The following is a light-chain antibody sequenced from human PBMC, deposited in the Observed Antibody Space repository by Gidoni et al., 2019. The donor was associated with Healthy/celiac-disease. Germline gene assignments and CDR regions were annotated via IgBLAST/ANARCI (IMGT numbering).Light chain of an antibody. V-gene: IGLV3-9*01. CDR3: QVWDSSTYV. Sequence: SYELTQPLSVYVALGQTARVTCGGNNLGSKNVHWYQQKPGQAPVLVIYRDSNRPSGIPERFSGSNSGNTATLTISRAQAGDEADYYCQVWDSSTYVFGPGTKVTVL. J-gene: IGLJ1*01. CDR2: RDS. CDR1: NLGSKN.